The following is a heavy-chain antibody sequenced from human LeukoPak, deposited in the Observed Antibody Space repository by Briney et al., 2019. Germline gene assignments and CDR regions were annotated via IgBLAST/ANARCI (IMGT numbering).Heavy chain of an antibody. CDR1: GGSISSSSYY. J-gene: IGHJ3*02. CDR2: IYYSGST. Sequence: SETLSLTCTVSGGSISSSSYYWGWIRQPPGKGLEWIGSIYYSGSTYYNTSLKSRVTISVDTSKNQFSLKLSSVTAADTAVYYCARPYYYDSSGYPTGAFDIWGQGTMVTVSS. V-gene: IGHV4-39*01. D-gene: IGHD3-22*01. CDR3: ARPYYYDSSGYPTGAFDI.